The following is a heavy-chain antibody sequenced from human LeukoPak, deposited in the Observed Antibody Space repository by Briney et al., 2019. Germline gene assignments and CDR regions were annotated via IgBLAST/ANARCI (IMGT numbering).Heavy chain of an antibody. CDR2: IFYSGST. CDR3: ARGGSIQLWFKKRYYMDV. D-gene: IGHD5-18*01. Sequence: PSETLSLTCTVSGGSISTSNYYWGWIRQPPGKGLEWIGNIFYSGSTYYSPSLKSRVTISLDTSRNQFSLKLNSVTAADTAVYYCARGGSIQLWFKKRYYMDVWGKGTTVTVSS. J-gene: IGHJ6*03. V-gene: IGHV4-39*07. CDR1: GGSISTSNYY.